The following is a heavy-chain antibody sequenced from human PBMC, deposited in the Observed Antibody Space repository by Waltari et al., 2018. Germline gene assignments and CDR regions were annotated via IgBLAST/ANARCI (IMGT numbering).Heavy chain of an antibody. CDR1: GYTFTSYA. V-gene: IGHV1-3*01. CDR3: AREMGGSSGWYLAFDI. Sequence: QVQLVQSGAEVKKPGASVKVSCKASGYTFTSYAMHWVRQAPGQRLEWMGWINAGNGNTKYSQKFQGRVTITRDTSASTAYMELSSLRSEDTAVYYCAREMGGSSGWYLAFDIWGQGTMVTVSS. CDR2: INAGNGNT. D-gene: IGHD6-19*01. J-gene: IGHJ3*02.